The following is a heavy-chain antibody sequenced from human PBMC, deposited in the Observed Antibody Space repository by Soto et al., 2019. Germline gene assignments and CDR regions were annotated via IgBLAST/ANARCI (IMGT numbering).Heavy chain of an antibody. CDR2: ISGSGGST. Sequence: GGSLRLSCAASGFTFSSYAMSWVRQAPGKGLEWVSAISGSGGSTYYADSVKGRFTISRDNSKNTLYLQMNSLRAEDTAVYYCAKGRGPIAARPGYYFDYWGQGTLVTVSS. D-gene: IGHD6-6*01. V-gene: IGHV3-23*01. CDR3: AKGRGPIAARPGYYFDY. J-gene: IGHJ4*02. CDR1: GFTFSSYA.